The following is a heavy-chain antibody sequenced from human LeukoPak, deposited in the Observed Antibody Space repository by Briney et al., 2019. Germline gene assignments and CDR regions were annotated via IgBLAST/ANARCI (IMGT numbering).Heavy chain of an antibody. Sequence: GRSLRLSSAASGFTFSNYGMHWVRQAPGKGLEWMAAIQYDGSIEYYADSVKGRFTISRDDSKNTLYLQMNSLRAEDTAVYYSARDSCSSPSCFDYWGQGTLITVSS. CDR1: GFTFSNYG. J-gene: IGHJ4*02. CDR3: ARDSCSSPSCFDY. CDR2: IQYDGSIE. V-gene: IGHV3-33*05. D-gene: IGHD2-2*01.